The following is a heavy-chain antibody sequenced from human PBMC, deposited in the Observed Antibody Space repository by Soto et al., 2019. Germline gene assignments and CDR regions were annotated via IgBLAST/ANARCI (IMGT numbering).Heavy chain of an antibody. V-gene: IGHV4-59*01. CDR3: ARYSGTYYVY. D-gene: IGHD1-26*01. CDR1: GGSISNFY. Sequence: PSETLSLTCTVSGGSISNFYWTWIRQPPGKGLEWLGFISYSGSTSYNPSLRSRVAISVDTSKNHLSLALSSVTVADTAVYYCARYSGTYYVYWGQGLLVTVSS. CDR2: ISYSGST. J-gene: IGHJ4*02.